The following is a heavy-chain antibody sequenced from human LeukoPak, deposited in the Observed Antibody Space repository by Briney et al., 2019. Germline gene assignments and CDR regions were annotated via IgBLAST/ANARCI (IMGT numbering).Heavy chain of an antibody. CDR3: ARALKGVRRRIAGDTTFEYYYYMDV. J-gene: IGHJ6*03. V-gene: IGHV3-7*01. CDR1: GFTFSSYW. Sequence: GGSLRLSCAASGFTFSSYWMSWVRQAPGKGLEWVANIKEDGSEKYYVDSVKGRFTISRDNAKNSLYLQMNSPRAEDTAVYYCARALKGVRRRIAGDTTFEYYYYMDVWGKGTTVTISS. D-gene: IGHD1-26*01. CDR2: IKEDGSEK.